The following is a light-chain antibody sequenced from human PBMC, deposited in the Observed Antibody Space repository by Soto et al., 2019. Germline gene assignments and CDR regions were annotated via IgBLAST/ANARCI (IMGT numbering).Light chain of an antibody. CDR2: DAS. Sequence: EIVLTQSPVILSLSPGERATLSCRASQSVSSYLAWYQQKPGQAPRLLIYDASKRATGFPARFSGSGSGTDFTLTISSLEPEDFAVYYCQQRSNWPCTFGGGTKVDIK. V-gene: IGKV3-11*01. J-gene: IGKJ4*01. CDR1: QSVSSY. CDR3: QQRSNWPCT.